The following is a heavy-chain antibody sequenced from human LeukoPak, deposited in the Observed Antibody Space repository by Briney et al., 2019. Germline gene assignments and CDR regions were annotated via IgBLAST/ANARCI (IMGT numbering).Heavy chain of an antibody. CDR2: IRYDGSNK. Sequence: GGSLRLSCAASGFTFSSYGMHWVRQAPGKGLEWVAFIRYDGSNKYYADSVKGRFTIPRDNSKNTLYLQMNSLRAEDTAVYYCYGSGSPDYYFDYWGQGTLVTVSS. CDR1: GFTFSSYG. CDR3: YGSGSPDYYFDY. J-gene: IGHJ4*02. V-gene: IGHV3-30*02. D-gene: IGHD3-10*01.